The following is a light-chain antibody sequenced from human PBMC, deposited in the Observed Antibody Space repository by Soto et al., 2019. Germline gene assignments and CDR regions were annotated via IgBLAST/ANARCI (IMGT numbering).Light chain of an antibody. J-gene: IGKJ1*01. CDR3: QQRSNWPRT. Sequence: EIVLTQSPATLSLSPRERATLSCRASQSVNSYLAWYQQKPGQAPRLLIYDASDRATGIPARFSGSGSGTDFTLTISSLEPEDFAVYYCQQRSNWPRTFGLGTKVEIK. CDR1: QSVNSY. CDR2: DAS. V-gene: IGKV3-11*01.